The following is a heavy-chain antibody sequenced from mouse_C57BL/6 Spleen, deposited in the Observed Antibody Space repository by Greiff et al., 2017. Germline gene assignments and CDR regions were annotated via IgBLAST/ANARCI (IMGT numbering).Heavy chain of an antibody. V-gene: IGHV1-82*01. CDR3: ARGSYYSNYGGYAMDY. D-gene: IGHD2-5*01. J-gene: IGHJ4*01. Sequence: VKLMESGPELVKPGASVKISCKASGYAFSSSWMNWVKQRPGKGLEWIGRIYPGDGDTNYNGKFKGKATLTADKSSSTAYMQLSSLTSEDSAVYFCARGSYYSNYGGYAMDYWGQGTSVTVSS. CDR2: IYPGDGDT. CDR1: GYAFSSSW.